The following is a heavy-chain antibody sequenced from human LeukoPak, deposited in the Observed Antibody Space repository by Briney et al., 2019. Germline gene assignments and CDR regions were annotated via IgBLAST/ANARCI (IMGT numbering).Heavy chain of an antibody. V-gene: IGHV3-74*01. D-gene: IGHD1-26*01. CDR2: IDTDGSTT. J-gene: IGHJ3*02. Sequence: GGSLRLSCAASGFTFSSYWMHWVRQAPGKGLVWVSRIDTDGSTTIYADSVKGRFTISRDNSKNTLYLQMNSLRAEDTAVYYCAKDNGICGRSYYCSRSLSAFDIWGQGTMVTVSS. CDR1: GFTFSSYW. CDR3: AKDNGICGRSYYCSRSLSAFDI.